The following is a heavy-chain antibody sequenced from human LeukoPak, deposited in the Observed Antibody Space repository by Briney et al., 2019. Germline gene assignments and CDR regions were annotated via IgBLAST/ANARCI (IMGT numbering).Heavy chain of an antibody. CDR3: ASSGSYRPDYFDY. V-gene: IGHV3-21*04. Sequence: GGSLRLSCAASGFTFSSYSMNWVRQAPGKGLEWVSSISSSSSYIYYADSVKGRFTISRDNAKNTLYLQMNSLRAEDTAVYYCASSGSYRPDYFDYWGQGTLVTVSS. CDR2: ISSSSSYI. J-gene: IGHJ4*02. CDR1: GFTFSSYS. D-gene: IGHD1-26*01.